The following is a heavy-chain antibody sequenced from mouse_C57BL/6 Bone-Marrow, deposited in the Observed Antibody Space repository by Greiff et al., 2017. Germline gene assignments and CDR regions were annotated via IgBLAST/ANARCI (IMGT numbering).Heavy chain of an antibody. J-gene: IGHJ4*01. Sequence: EVHLVESGGDLVKPGGSLKLSCAASGFTFSSYGMSWVRQTPDKRLEWVATISSGGSYTYYPDSVKGRFTISRDNAKNTLYLQMRSLKSEDTAMYYRARRACNDDDEAMDYWGQGTSVTVSS. CDR3: ARRACNDDDEAMDY. CDR2: ISSGGSYT. CDR1: GFTFSSYG. D-gene: IGHD2-4*01. V-gene: IGHV5-6*01.